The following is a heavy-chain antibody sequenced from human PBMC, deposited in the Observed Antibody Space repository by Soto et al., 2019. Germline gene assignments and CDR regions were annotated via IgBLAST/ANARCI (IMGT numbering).Heavy chain of an antibody. V-gene: IGHV1-2*04. CDR2: INPNSGGT. Sequence: ASVKVSCKASGYTFTGYYMHWVRQAPGQGLEWMGWINPNSGGTNYAQKFQGWVTMTRDTSISTAYMELSRLRSDDTAVYYCARGGQDCSSTSCYVGRTGMDVWGQGTTVTVS. J-gene: IGHJ6*02. D-gene: IGHD2-2*01. CDR3: ARGGQDCSSTSCYVGRTGMDV. CDR1: GYTFTGYY.